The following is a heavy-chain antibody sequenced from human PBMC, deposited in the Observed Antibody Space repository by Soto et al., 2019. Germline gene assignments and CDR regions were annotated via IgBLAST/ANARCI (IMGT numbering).Heavy chain of an antibody. CDR3: ARIAAAGTYFQH. CDR2: IYYSGST. D-gene: IGHD6-13*01. Sequence: PSETLSLTCTVSGGSISSSSYYWGWIRQPPGKGLEWIGSIYYSGSTYYNPSLKSRVTISVDTSKNQFSLKLSSVTAADTAVYYCARIAAAGTYFQHWGQGTLVTVSS. CDR1: GGSISSSSYY. J-gene: IGHJ1*01. V-gene: IGHV4-39*01.